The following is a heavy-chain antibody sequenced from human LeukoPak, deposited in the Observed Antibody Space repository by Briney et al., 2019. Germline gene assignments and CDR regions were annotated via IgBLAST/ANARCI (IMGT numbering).Heavy chain of an antibody. D-gene: IGHD7-27*01. CDR2: MSPNSGDT. J-gene: IGHJ4*02. CDR1: GYTFTTHD. Sequence: AASVKVPFTASGYTFTTHDINWVRQATGQGLEWLGWMSPNSGDTGYAQKFQGRVTMTSDSSISTAYMELSSLRSEDTAIYYCVRTPPNWGFDYWGQGTLVTVSS. CDR3: VRTPPNWGFDY. V-gene: IGHV1-8*01.